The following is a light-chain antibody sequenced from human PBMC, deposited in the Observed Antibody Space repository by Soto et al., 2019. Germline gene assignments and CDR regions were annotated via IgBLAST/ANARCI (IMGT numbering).Light chain of an antibody. CDR1: RSNIGNNA. J-gene: IGLJ3*02. CDR2: DND. CDR3: EAWDSSLSAGV. Sequence: SVLTQPPSVSAAPGQKVTVSCSGSRSNIGNNAVAWYQHLPGTAPKLLIYDNDKRPSGISDRFSASKSGTSATLAITGLQNGDEADYYCEAWDSSLSAGVFGGGTKLTGL. V-gene: IGLV1-51*01.